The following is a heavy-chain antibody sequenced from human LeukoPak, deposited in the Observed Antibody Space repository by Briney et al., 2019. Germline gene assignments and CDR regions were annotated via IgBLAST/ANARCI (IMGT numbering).Heavy chain of an antibody. CDR3: AKVLTGYYKVRAFDI. J-gene: IGHJ3*02. V-gene: IGHV3-23*01. CDR1: GFTFSSYA. CDR2: ISGSGGST. Sequence: GGSLRLSCAASGFTFSSYAMSWVRQAPGKGLEWVSAISGSGGSTYYADSVKGRFTISRDNSKDTLYLQMNSLRAEDTAVYYCAKVLTGYYKVRAFDIWGQGTMVTVSS. D-gene: IGHD3-9*01.